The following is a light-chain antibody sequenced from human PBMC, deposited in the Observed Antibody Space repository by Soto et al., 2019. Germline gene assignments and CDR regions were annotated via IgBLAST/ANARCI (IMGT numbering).Light chain of an antibody. CDR2: DVS. J-gene: IGLJ1*01. CDR3: SSYTSSSTLDV. V-gene: IGLV2-14*01. Sequence: QSALTQPASVSGSPGQSITISCTGTSSAVGGYNYVSWYQQHPGKAPKLMIYDVSNRPSGVSNRFSGSKSGNTASLTISGLQAEDEADYYCSSYTSSSTLDVFGTGSQLTVL. CDR1: SSAVGGYNY.